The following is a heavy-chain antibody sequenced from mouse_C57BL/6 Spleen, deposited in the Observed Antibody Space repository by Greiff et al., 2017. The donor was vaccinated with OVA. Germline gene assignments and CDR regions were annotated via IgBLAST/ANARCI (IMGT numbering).Heavy chain of an antibody. V-gene: IGHV2-9-1*01. CDR1: GFSLTSYA. CDR3: ASHYDYDAYAMDY. J-gene: IGHJ4*01. D-gene: IGHD2-4*01. Sequence: VKLMESGPGLVAPSQSLSITCTVSGFSLTSYAISWVRQPPGKGLEWLGVIWTGGGTNYNSALKSRLSISKDNSKSRVFLKMNSLQTDDTARYYCASHYDYDAYAMDYWGQGTSVTVSS. CDR2: IWTGGGT.